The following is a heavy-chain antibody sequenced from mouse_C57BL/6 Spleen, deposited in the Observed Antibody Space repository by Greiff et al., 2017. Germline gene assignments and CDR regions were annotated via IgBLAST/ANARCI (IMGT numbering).Heavy chain of an antibody. Sequence: VQLQQPGAELVMPGASVKLSCKASGYTFTSYWMHWVKQRPGQGLEWIGEIDPSDSYTNYNQKFKGKSTLTVDKSSSTAYMQLSSLTSEDSAVYYGARGGLLHAMDYWGQGTSVTVSS. CDR1: GYTFTSYW. D-gene: IGHD2-3*01. V-gene: IGHV1-69*01. CDR3: ARGGLLHAMDY. J-gene: IGHJ4*01. CDR2: IDPSDSYT.